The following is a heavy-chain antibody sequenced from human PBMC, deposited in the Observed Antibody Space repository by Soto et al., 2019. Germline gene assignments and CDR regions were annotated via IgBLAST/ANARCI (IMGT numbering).Heavy chain of an antibody. D-gene: IGHD2-2*02. V-gene: IGHV1-2*02. J-gene: IGHJ5*02. CDR3: ARGVPAAIHLGWFDP. CDR1: GYSFTGYY. CDR2: IDPHSGGT. Sequence: QVQLVQSGAEVKKPGASVKVSCKASGYSFTGYYMHWVRQAPGQGLEWMGWIDPHSGGTNYVPESQGRVAMTSDKSMTTVYMELSRLRSDDTAVYYCARGVPAAIHLGWFDPWGQGTLVTVSS.